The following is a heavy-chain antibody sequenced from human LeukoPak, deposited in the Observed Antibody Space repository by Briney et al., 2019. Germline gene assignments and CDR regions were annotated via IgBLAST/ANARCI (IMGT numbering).Heavy chain of an antibody. CDR1: GFTFSSHW. CDR3: ARDLVVVVAATSFNWFDP. Sequence: GGSLRLSCAASGFTFSSHWMSWVRQAPGKGLEWVANIKQDGSEKYYVHSVKGRFTISRDNAKNSLYLQMNSLRAEDTAVYYCARDLVVVVAATSFNWFDPWGQGTLVTVSS. V-gene: IGHV3-7*01. J-gene: IGHJ5*02. CDR2: IKQDGSEK. D-gene: IGHD2-15*01.